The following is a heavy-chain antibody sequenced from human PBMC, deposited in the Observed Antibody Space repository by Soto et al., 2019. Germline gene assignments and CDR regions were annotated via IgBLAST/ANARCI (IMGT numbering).Heavy chain of an antibody. CDR2: IGRTGIDR. CDR1: GLTFSIYT. Sequence: EIQLVESGGGLVKPGGSLRLSCAASGLTFSIYTMNWVRQAPGKGLEFVSSIGRTGIDRYYIDSVKGRFTISRDNAQKSLYLQMNSLRVEDTALYYCVCDDNRRFWGQGTLVTASS. CDR3: VCDDNRRF. V-gene: IGHV3-21*01. D-gene: IGHD1-1*01. J-gene: IGHJ4*02.